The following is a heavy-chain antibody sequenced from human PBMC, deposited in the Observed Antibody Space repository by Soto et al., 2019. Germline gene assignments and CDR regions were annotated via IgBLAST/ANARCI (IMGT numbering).Heavy chain of an antibody. CDR1: GGTFSSYA. CDR3: ARVFPEYSSSWYFWFDP. J-gene: IGHJ5*02. V-gene: IGHV1-69*01. D-gene: IGHD6-13*01. CDR2: IIPIFGTA. Sequence: GPSVKVSCKASGGTFSSYAISWVRQAPGQGLEWMGGIIPIFGTANYAQKFQGRVTITADESTSTAYMELSSLRSEDTAVYYCARVFPEYSSSWYFWFDPWGQGTLVTVSS.